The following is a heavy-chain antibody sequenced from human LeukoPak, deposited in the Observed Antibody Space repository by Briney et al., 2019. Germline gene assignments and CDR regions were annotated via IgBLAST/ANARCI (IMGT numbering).Heavy chain of an antibody. V-gene: IGHV3-30*03. D-gene: IGHD2-21*01. CDR1: GFTFSSYG. CDR2: ISYNGGNT. Sequence: GGSLRLSCAASGFTFSSYGMHWVRQAPGKGLEWVAVISYNGGNTYYADSVRGRFSISRDNSKNTLYLQMNALRRDDTAVYYCARIAHTRKSDYWGRGTLVIVSS. CDR3: ARIAHTRKSDY. J-gene: IGHJ4*02.